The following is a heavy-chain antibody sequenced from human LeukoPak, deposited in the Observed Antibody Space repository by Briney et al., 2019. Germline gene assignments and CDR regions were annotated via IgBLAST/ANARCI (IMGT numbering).Heavy chain of an antibody. CDR3: ARVLRYCSGGNCYSGGLGYMDV. V-gene: IGHV3-48*03. D-gene: IGHD2-15*01. J-gene: IGHJ6*03. CDR2: ITSSGSTI. CDR1: GFTFSRYE. Sequence: GGSLRLSCAASGFTFSRYEMNWVRQAPGKGLEWVSYITSSGSTIYYADSVKGRFTISRDNAKNSLFLQMNSLRAEDTAVYYCARVLRYCSGGNCYSGGLGYMDVWGKGTTVTISS.